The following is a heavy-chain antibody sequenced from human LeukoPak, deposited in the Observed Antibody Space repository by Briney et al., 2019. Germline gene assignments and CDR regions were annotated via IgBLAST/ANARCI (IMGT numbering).Heavy chain of an antibody. CDR2: TYYRSKWYN. D-gene: IGHD3-10*01. Sequence: SQTLSLTYAISGDSVSSNSAAWNWIRQSPSRGLEWLGRTYYRSKWYNDYAVSVKSRITINPDTSKNQFSLQLNSVTPEDTAVYYCAREPLLWFGEPTTPNWFDPWGQGTLVTVSS. J-gene: IGHJ5*02. CDR3: AREPLLWFGEPTTPNWFDP. V-gene: IGHV6-1*01. CDR1: GDSVSSNSAA.